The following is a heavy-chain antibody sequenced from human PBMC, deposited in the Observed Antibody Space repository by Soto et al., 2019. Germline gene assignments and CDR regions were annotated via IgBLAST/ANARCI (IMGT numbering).Heavy chain of an antibody. CDR1: GYNFINYW. J-gene: IGHJ4*02. CDR3: ARHLEDGYTFDF. V-gene: IGHV5-51*01. Sequence: PGESLKISCKASGYNFINYWIGWVRQMPGKGLEWMGLFYPGDSDIRYSPSFQGQVTISADKSITTAYLQWTSLRASDTAFYYCARHLEDGYTFDFWGQGTLVTVSS. D-gene: IGHD3-3*01. CDR2: FYPGDSDI.